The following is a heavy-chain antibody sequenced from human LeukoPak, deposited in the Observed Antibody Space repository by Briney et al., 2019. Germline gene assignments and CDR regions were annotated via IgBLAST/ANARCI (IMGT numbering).Heavy chain of an antibody. CDR2: IYHSGST. Sequence: PSETLSLTCTVSGGSMSTYYWTWIRQPPGKGLEWMGYIYHSGSTRYNPSLESRVTISVDTSKNQFSLKLRSATAADTAVYYCARSSRGLGYDFPFDYWGQGTLVTVSS. V-gene: IGHV4-59*01. CDR3: ARSSRGLGYDFPFDY. J-gene: IGHJ4*02. D-gene: IGHD3-3*01. CDR1: GGSMSTYY.